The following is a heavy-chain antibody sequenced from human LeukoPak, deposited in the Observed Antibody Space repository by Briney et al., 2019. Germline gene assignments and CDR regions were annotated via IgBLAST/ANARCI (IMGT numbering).Heavy chain of an antibody. CDR3: ARERCSGGSCYLDP. CDR2: ISAYNGNT. J-gene: IGHJ5*02. D-gene: IGHD2-15*01. CDR1: GYTFTSYG. Sequence: GASVTVSCKASGYTFTSYGISWVRQAPGQGLEWMGWISAYNGNTNYAQKLQGRVTMTTDTSTSTAYMELRSLRSDDTAVYYCARERCSGGSCYLDPWGQGTLVTVSS. V-gene: IGHV1-18*01.